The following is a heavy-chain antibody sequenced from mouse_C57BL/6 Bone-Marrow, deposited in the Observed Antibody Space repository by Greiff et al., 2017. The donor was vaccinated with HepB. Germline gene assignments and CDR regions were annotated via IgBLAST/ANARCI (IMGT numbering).Heavy chain of an antibody. CDR3: ARDENDYDGYAMDY. D-gene: IGHD2-4*01. V-gene: IGHV7-1*01. J-gene: IGHJ4*01. CDR1: GFTFSDFY. CDR2: SRNKANDYTT. Sequence: EVHLVESGGGLVQSGRSLRLSCATSGFTFSDFYMEWVRQAPGKGLEWIAASRNKANDYTTEYSASVKGRFIVSRDTSQSILYLQMNALRAEDTAIYYCARDENDYDGYAMDYWGQGTSVTVSS.